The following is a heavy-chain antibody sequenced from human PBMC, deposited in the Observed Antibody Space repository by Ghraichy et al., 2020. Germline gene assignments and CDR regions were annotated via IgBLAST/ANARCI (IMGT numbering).Heavy chain of an antibody. CDR2: MSSNSDYI. CDR3: VRGPTSGMDV. Sequence: GGSLTLSCEASGFSFSGYTMNWVRQAPGKGLEWVSSMSSNSDYIYYEDSVKSRFVISRDNAKNSLYLQMNSLRVEDTAVYFCVRGPTSGMDVWGQGSTVTVSS. CDR1: GFSFSGYT. D-gene: IGHD1-26*01. V-gene: IGHV3-21*01. J-gene: IGHJ6*02.